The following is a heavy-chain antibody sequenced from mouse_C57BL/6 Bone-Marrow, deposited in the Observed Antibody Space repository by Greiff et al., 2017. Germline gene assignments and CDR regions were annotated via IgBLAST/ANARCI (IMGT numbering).Heavy chain of an antibody. CDR2: IWWDDDK. J-gene: IGHJ3*01. Sequence: QVQLKESGPGILQPSQTLSLTCSFSGFSLSTFGMGVGWIRQPSGKGLEWLAHIWWDDDKYYNPALKSRLTISKDTSKNQVFLKIANVDTADTATYYCARIGGYYGSSTAWVAYWGQGTLVTVSA. V-gene: IGHV8-8*01. D-gene: IGHD1-1*01. CDR1: GFSLSTFGMG. CDR3: ARIGGYYGSSTAWVAY.